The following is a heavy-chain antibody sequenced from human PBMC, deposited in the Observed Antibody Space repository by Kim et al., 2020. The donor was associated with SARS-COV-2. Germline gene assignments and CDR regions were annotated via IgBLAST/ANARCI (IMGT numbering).Heavy chain of an antibody. CDR3: ARPIAAAGTEYYYYGMDV. V-gene: IGHV3-11*06. J-gene: IGHJ6*02. D-gene: IGHD6-13*01. Sequence: KGRFTISRDNAKNSLYLQMNSLRAEDTAVYYCARPIAAAGTEYYYYGMDVWGQGTTVTVSS.